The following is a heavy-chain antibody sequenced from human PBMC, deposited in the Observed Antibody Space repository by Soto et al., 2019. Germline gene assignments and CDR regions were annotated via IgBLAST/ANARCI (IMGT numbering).Heavy chain of an antibody. J-gene: IGHJ6*02. CDR1: GYSVSSNRAA. CDR3: ARESGPSGFVYYYYGMDG. V-gene: IGHV6-1*01. CDR2: TYYRSKWYN. Sequence: SQTRSLTWAISGYSVSSNRAAWNGIRQSPSRGREWRGRTYYRSKWYNDYAVSVKSRISINPDTSKNQFYLQTNSVTHEDTAVSSCARESGPSGFVYYYYGMDGWGQGSTVTVSS. D-gene: IGHD5-12*01.